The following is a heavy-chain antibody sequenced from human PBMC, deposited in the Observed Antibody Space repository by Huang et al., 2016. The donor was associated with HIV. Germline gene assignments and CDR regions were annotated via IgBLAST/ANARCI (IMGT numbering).Heavy chain of an antibody. CDR1: AGSVSSHC. CDR2: IYSSGN. J-gene: IGHJ4*02. D-gene: IGHD5-18*01. Sequence: QVQLQESGPGLVKPSETLSLTCTVSAGSVSSHCWSWIRQPPGKGLEWTGSIYSSGNNYNPSLESRVTISVDTSKNQFSLKLSSVTAADTAVYYCARVSIAYSYADFDYWGQGTLVTVSS. CDR3: ARVSIAYSYADFDY. V-gene: IGHV4-59*02.